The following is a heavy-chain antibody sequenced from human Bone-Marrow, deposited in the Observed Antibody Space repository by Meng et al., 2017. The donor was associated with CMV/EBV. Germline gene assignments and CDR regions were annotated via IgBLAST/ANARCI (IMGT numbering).Heavy chain of an antibody. CDR2: INPNSGGT. CDR1: GYTFTGYY. D-gene: IGHD3-22*01. V-gene: IGHV1-2*02. J-gene: IGHJ4*02. CDR3: ARGYYYDSSGPRGGPDKWAY. Sequence: ASVKVSCKASGYTFTGYYIHWVRQAPGQGLEWMGWINPNSGGTNYARKFQGRVTMTRDTSISTAYMELSRLRSGDTAVYYCARGYYYDSSGPRGGPDKWAYWGQGTLVTVSS.